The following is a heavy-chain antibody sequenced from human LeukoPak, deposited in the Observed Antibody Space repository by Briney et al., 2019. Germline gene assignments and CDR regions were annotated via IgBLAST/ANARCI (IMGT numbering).Heavy chain of an antibody. CDR3: ARHIENCDSGAYYYEGAFDI. Sequence: GESLKISCKGSGYSFTSYWIGWVRQMPGKGLEWMGIIYPGDSDTRYSPSFQGQVTISADKSITTSYLQWSSLKASDTAMYYCARHIENCDSGAYYYEGAFDIWGQGTMVTVSS. D-gene: IGHD3-22*01. CDR1: GYSFTSYW. V-gene: IGHV5-51*01. CDR2: IYPGDSDT. J-gene: IGHJ3*02.